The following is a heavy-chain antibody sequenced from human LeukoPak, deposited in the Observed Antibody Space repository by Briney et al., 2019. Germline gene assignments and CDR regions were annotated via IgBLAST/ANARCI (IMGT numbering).Heavy chain of an antibody. CDR3: ARAYRGYYGSGSYYNDAFDI. CDR2: IGTAGDT. D-gene: IGHD3-10*01. Sequence: GRSLRPSCAASGFAFSSYDMHWVRQATGKGLEWVSAIGTAGDTYYPGSVKGRFTISRENAKNSLYLQMNSLRAGDTAVYYWARAYRGYYGSGSYYNDAFDIWGQGTMGTVSS. J-gene: IGHJ3*02. CDR1: GFAFSSYD. V-gene: IGHV3-13*04.